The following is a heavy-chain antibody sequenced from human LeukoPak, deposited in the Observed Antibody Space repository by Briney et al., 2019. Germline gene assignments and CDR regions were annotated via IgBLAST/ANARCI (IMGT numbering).Heavy chain of an antibody. V-gene: IGHV4-34*01. J-gene: IGHJ4*02. CDR3: AKYGGYSYFDY. Sequence: PSETLSLTCAVYGGSFSGCYWSWIRQPPGKGLEWIGEINHSGSTNYNPSLKSRVTISVDTSKNQFSLKLSSVTAADTAVYYCAKYGGYSYFDYWGQGTLVTVSS. CDR1: GGSFSGCY. CDR2: INHSGST. D-gene: IGHD5-12*01.